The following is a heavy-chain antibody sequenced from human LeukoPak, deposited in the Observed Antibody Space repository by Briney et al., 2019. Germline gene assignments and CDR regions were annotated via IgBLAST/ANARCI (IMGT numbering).Heavy chain of an antibody. D-gene: IGHD1-1*01. CDR2: IGRGGTDT. V-gene: IGHV3-23*01. CDR1: GFTFSSLA. Sequence: TGGSLRLSCVAPGFTFSSLAASWFRQAPGKGLEWVSTIGRGGTDTYYADSVRGRFTISKDSSKNTLQMNSLSAEDTAIYYCVKHCGGVYGNSDYWGQGVLVTVSS. CDR3: VKHCGGVYGNSDY. J-gene: IGHJ4*02.